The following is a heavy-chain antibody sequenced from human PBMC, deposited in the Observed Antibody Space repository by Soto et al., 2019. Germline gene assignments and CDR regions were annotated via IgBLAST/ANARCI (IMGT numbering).Heavy chain of an antibody. J-gene: IGHJ4*02. Sequence: ASVKVSCKASGYTFTGYYMHWVRQAPGQGLEWMGWINPNSGGTNYAQKFQGWVTMTRDTSISTAYMELSRLRSDDTAVYYWARARANQDVGLGRGIVGYYFDYWGQGTLVTVSS. V-gene: IGHV1-2*04. CDR1: GYTFTGYY. D-gene: IGHD7-27*01. CDR2: INPNSGGT. CDR3: ARARANQDVGLGRGIVGYYFDY.